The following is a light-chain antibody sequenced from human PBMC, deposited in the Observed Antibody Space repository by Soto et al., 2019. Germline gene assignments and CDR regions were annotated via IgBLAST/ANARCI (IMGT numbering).Light chain of an antibody. CDR2: AAS. J-gene: IGKJ1*01. CDR1: QDISNY. V-gene: IGKV1-39*01. Sequence: IQMTQSPSSLAASVGDRVTITCQASQDISNYLNWYQQKXGKAPKLLMYAASSLQGGVPSRFSGSGSGTHFTLTISSLQPEDSATYYCQQSYSTLWTFGQGTKVDIK. CDR3: QQSYSTLWT.